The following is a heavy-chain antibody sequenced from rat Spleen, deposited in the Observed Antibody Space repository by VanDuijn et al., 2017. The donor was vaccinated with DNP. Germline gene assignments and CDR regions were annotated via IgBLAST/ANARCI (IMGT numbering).Heavy chain of an antibody. D-gene: IGHD4-3*01. J-gene: IGHJ2*01. Sequence: EVKLVESGGGLVQPGRSLKLSCAASGFNFNDYWMGWVRQAPGKGLEWIGEINKDSSPIKYNPSLKDKFTISRDNGQNTLFLQMTKLGSEDTAIYYCVREKFGVDYWGQGVMVTVSS. CDR2: INKDSSPI. V-gene: IGHV4-2*01. CDR1: GFNFNDYW. CDR3: VREKFGVDY.